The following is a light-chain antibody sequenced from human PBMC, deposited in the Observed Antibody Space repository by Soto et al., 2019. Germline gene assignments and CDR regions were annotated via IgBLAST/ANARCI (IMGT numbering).Light chain of an antibody. CDR1: QSVLYSSNNKNY. CDR2: WAS. Sequence: DIVMTQSPDSLAVSLGERATINCKSSQSVLYSSNNKNYLAWYQQKPGQPPKLLIYWASTRESGVPDRFSGSGSWTDFTLTISSLQAEDVAVYYCQQYYSIFRSFGQGTKLEIK. CDR3: QQYYSIFRS. V-gene: IGKV4-1*01. J-gene: IGKJ2*03.